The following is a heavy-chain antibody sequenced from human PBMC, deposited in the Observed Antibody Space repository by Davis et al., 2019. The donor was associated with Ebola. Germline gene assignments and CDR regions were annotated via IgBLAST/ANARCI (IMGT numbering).Heavy chain of an antibody. CDR2: TYYNSKWYK. Sequence: HSQTHSLTCAISGDSVSSSGAAWIWIRQSPSRGLEWLGRTYYNSKWYKDYAVSLKSRITINPDTSKNQFSLHLNSVTPEDTAVYYCARVSWGLSKAFDNWGQGTLVTVSS. V-gene: IGHV6-1*01. CDR1: GDSVSSSGAA. J-gene: IGHJ4*02. CDR3: ARVSWGLSKAFDN. D-gene: IGHD3-16*01.